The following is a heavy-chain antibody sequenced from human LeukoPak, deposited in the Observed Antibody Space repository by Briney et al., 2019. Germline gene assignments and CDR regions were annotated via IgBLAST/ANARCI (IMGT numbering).Heavy chain of an antibody. Sequence: PGGSLRLSCAASGFTFSDYYMSWIRQAPGKGLEWVSYISSGSSSTNYADSAKGRFTISRDNAKNSLYLQMNSLRAEDTAVYYCARESRATGYNLFDDWGQGTLVTVSS. J-gene: IGHJ4*02. CDR1: GFTFSDYY. CDR2: ISSGSSST. V-gene: IGHV3-11*06. D-gene: IGHD1-26*01. CDR3: ARESRATGYNLFDD.